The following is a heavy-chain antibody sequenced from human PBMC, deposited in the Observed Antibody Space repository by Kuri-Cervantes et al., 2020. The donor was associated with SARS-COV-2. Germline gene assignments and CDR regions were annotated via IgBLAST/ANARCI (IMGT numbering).Heavy chain of an antibody. CDR2: IWYDGSNK. D-gene: IGHD3-3*01. J-gene: IGHJ6*02. V-gene: IGHV3-33*01. Sequence: GESLKISCAASGFTFSSYGMHWVRQAPGKGLEWVAVIWYDGSNKYYADSVKGRFTISRDNSENTLYLQMNSLRAEDTAVYYCAREVTIFGVVYYGMDVWGQGTTVTVSS. CDR3: AREVTIFGVVYYGMDV. CDR1: GFTFSSYG.